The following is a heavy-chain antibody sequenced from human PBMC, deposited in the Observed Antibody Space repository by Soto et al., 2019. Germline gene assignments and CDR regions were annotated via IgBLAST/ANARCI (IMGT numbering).Heavy chain of an antibody. CDR3: ARVPDR. CDR2: IYHSGST. D-gene: IGHD2-2*01. V-gene: IGHV4-30-2*01. J-gene: IGHJ5*02. Sequence: SETLSLTCAVSGGTIISGGYSWSWIRQPPGKGLEWIGYIYHSGSTYYNPSLKSRVTISVDRSKNQFSLKLSSVTAADTAVYYCARVPDRWGQGTLVTVSS. CDR1: GGTIISGGYS.